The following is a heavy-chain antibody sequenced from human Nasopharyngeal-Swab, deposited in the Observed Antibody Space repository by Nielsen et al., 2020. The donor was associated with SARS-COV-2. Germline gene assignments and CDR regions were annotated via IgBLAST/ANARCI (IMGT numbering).Heavy chain of an antibody. CDR3: VRPIGTSQYYYYYGMDV. CDR2: IYPGDSDT. CDR1: GYSFTSYW. J-gene: IGHJ6*02. D-gene: IGHD5-24*01. Sequence: GGSLRLSCKGSGYSFTSYWIGWVRQMPGKGLEWMGIIYPGDSDTRYSPSFQGQVTISADKSISTAYLQWSSLKASDTAMYYCVRPIGTSQYYYYYGMDVWGQGTTVTVSS. V-gene: IGHV5-51*01.